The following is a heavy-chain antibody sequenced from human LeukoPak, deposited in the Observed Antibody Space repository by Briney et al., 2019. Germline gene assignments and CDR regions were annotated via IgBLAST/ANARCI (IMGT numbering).Heavy chain of an antibody. V-gene: IGHV1-69*13. Sequence: SVKVSCKASGGTFSSYAIIWVRQAPGQGLEWMGGIIPIFGTANYAQKFQGRVTITADESTSTAYMELSSLRSEDTAVYYCARDRSPDIVVVPAARSPHNWFDPWGQGTLVTVSS. CDR3: ARDRSPDIVVVPAARSPHNWFDP. D-gene: IGHD2-2*01. CDR2: IIPIFGTA. J-gene: IGHJ5*02. CDR1: GGTFSSYA.